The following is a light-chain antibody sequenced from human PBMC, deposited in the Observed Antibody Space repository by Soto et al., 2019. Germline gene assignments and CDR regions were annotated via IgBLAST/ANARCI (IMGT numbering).Light chain of an antibody. Sequence: QSVLTQPASVSGSPGQSITISCTGTSSDVGGYDYVSWYQQHPGKAPKLLIYEVKKRPLGISNRFSGSKSGNTASLAISGLQADDEADYYCNSYASGSTIDVVFGGGTKLTVL. CDR1: SSDVGGYDY. J-gene: IGLJ2*01. CDR3: NSYASGSTIDVV. CDR2: EVK. V-gene: IGLV2-14*01.